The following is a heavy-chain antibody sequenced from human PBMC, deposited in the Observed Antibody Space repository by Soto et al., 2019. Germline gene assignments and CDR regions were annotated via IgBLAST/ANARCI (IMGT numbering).Heavy chain of an antibody. Sequence: ASVKDSCKASEYTFTSYAMHSVRQAPGQRLEWMGWINAGNGNTKYSQKFQGRVTITRDTSASTAYMELSSLRSEDTAVYYCASSSRTIFGVVKLFDYWGQGTLVTVS. CDR1: EYTFTSYA. J-gene: IGHJ4*02. CDR3: ASSSRTIFGVVKLFDY. CDR2: INAGNGNT. V-gene: IGHV1-3*01. D-gene: IGHD3-3*01.